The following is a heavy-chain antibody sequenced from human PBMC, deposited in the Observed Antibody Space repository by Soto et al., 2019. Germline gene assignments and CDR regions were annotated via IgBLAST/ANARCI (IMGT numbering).Heavy chain of an antibody. V-gene: IGHV4-30-4*01. CDR3: VLTFWSGYDHFDY. CDR1: GGSISSGDYY. CDR2: IYYSGST. Sequence: SETLSLTCTVSGGSISSGDYYWSWIRQPPGKGLEWIGYIYYSGSTYYNPSLKSRVTISVDTSKNQFSLKLSSVTAADTAVYYCVLTFWSGYDHFDYWGQGTLVTVSS. D-gene: IGHD3-3*01. J-gene: IGHJ4*02.